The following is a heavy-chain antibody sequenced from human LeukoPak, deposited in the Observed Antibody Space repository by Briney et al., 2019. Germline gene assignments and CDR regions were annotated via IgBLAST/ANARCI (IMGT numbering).Heavy chain of an antibody. CDR2: IWYDGSNK. Sequence: GGSLRLSCAASGFAFSSFGMHWVRQAPGKGLEWVAVIWYDGSNKYYADSVKGRFSISRDNSKNTLYLRMNSLRAEDTAVYYCAKGITYDSSGPFDYWGQGTLVTVSS. V-gene: IGHV3-33*06. CDR1: GFAFSSFG. J-gene: IGHJ4*02. CDR3: AKGITYDSSGPFDY. D-gene: IGHD3-22*01.